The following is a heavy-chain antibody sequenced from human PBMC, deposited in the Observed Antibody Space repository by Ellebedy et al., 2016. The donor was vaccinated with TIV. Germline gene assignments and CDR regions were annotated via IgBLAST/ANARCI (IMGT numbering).Heavy chain of an antibody. V-gene: IGHV3-23*01. Sequence: GESLKISCVASGFTFSSYAMNWVRRAPGKGLEWVSVISGNTATKYYADSVKGRFTISRDNSKNTLYLEMNSLRTEDTAIYYCAKKVGITDLFLGFDYWGQGILVTVSS. D-gene: IGHD1-14*01. CDR2: ISGNTATK. CDR3: AKKVGITDLFLGFDY. CDR1: GFTFSSYA. J-gene: IGHJ4*02.